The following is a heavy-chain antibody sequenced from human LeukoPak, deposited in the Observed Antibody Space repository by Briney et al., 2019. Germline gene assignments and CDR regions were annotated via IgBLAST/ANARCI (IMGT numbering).Heavy chain of an antibody. CDR1: GLTFSNYG. CDR3: ARDRGSSGYAFDY. CDR2: ISSTGGTT. D-gene: IGHD5-12*01. V-gene: IGHV3-23*01. J-gene: IGHJ4*02. Sequence: GGSLRLSCVASGLTFSNYGISWVRQAPGKGLEWVSAISSTGGTTYYADSVKGHFTISRDNAKNSLYLQMNSLRAEDTAVYYCARDRGSSGYAFDYWGQGTLVTVSS.